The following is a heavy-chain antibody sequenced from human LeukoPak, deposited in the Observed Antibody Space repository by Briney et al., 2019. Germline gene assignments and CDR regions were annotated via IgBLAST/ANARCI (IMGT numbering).Heavy chain of an antibody. CDR2: ISSSSSTI. CDR3: ARETVGIDY. J-gene: IGHJ4*02. Sequence: GGSLRLSCAASGFTFSSYEMNWVRQAPGKGLAWVSYISSSSSTITYADSVRGRFTISRDNAENSLYLQMNSLRGEDTAVYYCARETVGIDYWGQGTLVTVSS. CDR1: GFTFSSYE. D-gene: IGHD4-23*01. V-gene: IGHV3-48*03.